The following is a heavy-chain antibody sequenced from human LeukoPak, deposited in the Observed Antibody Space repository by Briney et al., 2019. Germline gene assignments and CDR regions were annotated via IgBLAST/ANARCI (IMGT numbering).Heavy chain of an antibody. Sequence: SETLSLTCAVYGGSFSGYYWSWIRQPPGKGLEWIGEINHSGSTNYNPSLKSRVTISVDTSKNQFSLKLSSVTAADTAVYYCASGYYYGSGSYWHWGQGTLVTVSS. CDR1: GGSFSGYY. D-gene: IGHD3-10*01. J-gene: IGHJ4*02. CDR3: ASGYYYGSGSYWH. V-gene: IGHV4-34*01. CDR2: INHSGST.